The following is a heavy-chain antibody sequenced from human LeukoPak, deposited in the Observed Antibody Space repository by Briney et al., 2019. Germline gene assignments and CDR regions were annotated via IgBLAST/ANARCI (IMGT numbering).Heavy chain of an antibody. V-gene: IGHV4-4*02. CDR1: GGSISSSNW. D-gene: IGHD2-15*01. CDR3: ARRRLPPAPLYFDY. J-gene: IGHJ4*02. Sequence: SETLSLTCAVSGGSISSSNWWSWVRQPPGKGLEWIGEIYHSGSTNYNPSLKSRVTISVDKSKNQFSLKLSSVTAADTAVYYCARRRLPPAPLYFDYWGQGTLVTVSS. CDR2: IYHSGST.